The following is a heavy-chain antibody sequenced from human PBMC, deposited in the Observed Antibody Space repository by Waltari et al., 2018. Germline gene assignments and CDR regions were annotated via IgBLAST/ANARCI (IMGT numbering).Heavy chain of an antibody. CDR3: ARDWAAVADYYFDY. CDR2: IYSSGST. Sequence: QVQLQESGPGLVKPSETLSLTCTVSGGSISSYSWSLIRQPAGKGLEWIGRIYSSGSTNYNPSLRSRVTMSVDTSKNQFSLKLNSVTAADTAVYYCARDWAAVADYYFDYWGQGTLVTVSS. J-gene: IGHJ4*02. D-gene: IGHD6-19*01. CDR1: GGSISSYS. V-gene: IGHV4-4*07.